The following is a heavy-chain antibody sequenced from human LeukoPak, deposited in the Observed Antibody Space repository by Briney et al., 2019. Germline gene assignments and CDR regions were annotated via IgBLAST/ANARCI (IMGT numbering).Heavy chain of an antibody. J-gene: IGHJ4*02. CDR2: ISGGGIT. V-gene: IGHV3-53*05. Sequence: GGSLRLSCAASGFIVSSNYMSWVRQAPGKGLEWVSVISGGGITYYTDSVKGRFTISRDNSKNTLYLQMNSLRAEDTAVYYCAKSRYSGYDSFDYWGQGTLVTVSS. CDR3: AKSRYSGYDSFDY. D-gene: IGHD5-12*01. CDR1: GFIVSSNY.